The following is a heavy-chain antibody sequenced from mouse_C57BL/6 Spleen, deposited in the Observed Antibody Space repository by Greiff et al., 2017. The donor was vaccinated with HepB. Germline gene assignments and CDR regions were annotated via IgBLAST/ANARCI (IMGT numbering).Heavy chain of an antibody. CDR2: IYPGDGDT. Sequence: QVQLQQSGPELVKPGASVKISCKASGYAFSSSWMNWVKQRPGKGLEWIGRIYPGDGDTNYNGKFKGKATLTADKSSSTAYMQLSSLTSEDSAVYFCARMDYDYDLYYAMDYWGQGTSVTVSS. CDR1: GYAFSSSW. V-gene: IGHV1-82*01. J-gene: IGHJ4*01. D-gene: IGHD2-4*01. CDR3: ARMDYDYDLYYAMDY.